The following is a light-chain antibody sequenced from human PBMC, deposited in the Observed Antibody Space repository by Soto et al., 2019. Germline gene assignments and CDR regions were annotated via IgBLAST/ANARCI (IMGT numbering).Light chain of an antibody. J-gene: IGKJ3*01. CDR2: FAS. V-gene: IGKV3-15*01. Sequence: IVMTQSPATLSVAPGEGATLSCTASHSVDTYVAGYQQKPGQAPRLLIYFASTRAAGIPARFIGSGSGTEFTLTISRLQSEDFAVYYCQQFHKWPPTFGPGTKVDIK. CDR3: QQFHKWPPT. CDR1: HSVDTY.